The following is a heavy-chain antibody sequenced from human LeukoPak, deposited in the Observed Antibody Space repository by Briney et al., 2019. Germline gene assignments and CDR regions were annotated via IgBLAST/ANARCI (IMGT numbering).Heavy chain of an antibody. CDR3: AKALMATTYYFDY. J-gene: IGHJ4*02. Sequence: GGSLRLSCAASGFTFSSYGMHWVRQAPGKGLEWVAFIRYDGSNKYYADSVKGRFTISRDNSKNTLYLQMNSLRAEDTAVYYCAKALMATTYYFDYWGQGTLDTVSS. V-gene: IGHV3-30*02. CDR1: GFTFSSYG. CDR2: IRYDGSNK. D-gene: IGHD5-24*01.